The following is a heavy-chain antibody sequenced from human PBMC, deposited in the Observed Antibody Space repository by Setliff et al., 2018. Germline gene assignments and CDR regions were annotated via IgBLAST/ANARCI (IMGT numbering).Heavy chain of an antibody. V-gene: IGHV1-8*02. CDR2: MNPNSGNT. J-gene: IGHJ5*02. D-gene: IGHD3-22*01. Sequence: ASVKVSCKASGYTFTSYDINWVRQATGQGLEWMGWMNPNSGNTGYAQKSQGRVTMTRNTSISTAYMELSSLRSEDTAVYYCARNSYDSSGYEFPGWFDPWGQGTLVTVSS. CDR1: GYTFTSYD. CDR3: ARNSYDSSGYEFPGWFDP.